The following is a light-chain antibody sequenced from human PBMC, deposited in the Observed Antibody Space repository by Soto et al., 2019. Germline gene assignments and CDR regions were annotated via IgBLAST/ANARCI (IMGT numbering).Light chain of an antibody. CDR1: QTVGSSF. V-gene: IGKV3-20*01. J-gene: IGKJ1*01. CDR3: HQYGSSQT. CDR2: GAS. Sequence: EIVLAYSSGTLSFSPVERATLSCRASQTVGSSFLAWFQHKPGQAPRLLIYGASTRATGIPDRFSGSGSGTDFTLTISRLETEDFAVYYCHQYGSSQTFGQGTKVDIK.